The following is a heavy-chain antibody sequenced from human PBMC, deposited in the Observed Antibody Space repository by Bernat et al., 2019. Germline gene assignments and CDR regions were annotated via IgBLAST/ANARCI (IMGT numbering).Heavy chain of an antibody. Sequence: QVQLQASGPGLVKPSETLSLTCTVSGGSISSYYWSWIRQPPGKGLEWIGYIYYSGSTNYNPSLKSRVTISVDTSKNQFSLKLSYVTAADTAVYYCARLERGYSIFDYWGQGTLVTVSS. CDR2: IYYSGST. D-gene: IGHD5-18*01. V-gene: IGHV4-59*01. J-gene: IGHJ4*02. CDR3: ARLERGYSIFDY. CDR1: GGSISSYY.